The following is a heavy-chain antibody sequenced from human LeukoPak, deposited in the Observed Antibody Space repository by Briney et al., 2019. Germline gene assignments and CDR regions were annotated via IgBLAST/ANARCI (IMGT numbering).Heavy chain of an antibody. V-gene: IGHV4-34*01. CDR1: GGSISSHY. D-gene: IGHD6-13*01. CDR2: IHHSGST. CDR3: ARAPAATGTIDY. J-gene: IGHJ4*02. Sequence: SETLSLTCTVSGGSISSHYWTWIRQPPGKGLEWVGQIHHSGSTNYNPSLKSRLIISVDTSKNHFSLKLSSVTAADTAVYYCARAPAATGTIDYWGQGTLVTVSS.